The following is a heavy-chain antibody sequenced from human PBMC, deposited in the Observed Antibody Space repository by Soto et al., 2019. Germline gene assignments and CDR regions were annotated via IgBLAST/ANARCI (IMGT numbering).Heavy chain of an antibody. CDR1: GGTFSSYA. V-gene: IGHV1-69*13. Sequence: GASVKVSCKASGGTFSSYAISWVRQAPGQGLEWMGGIIPIFGTANYAQKFQGRVTITADESTSTAYLQWSSLKASDTAMYYCARPGSPDSGSYLDFDYWGQGTLVTVSS. CDR3: ARPGSPDSGSYLDFDY. CDR2: IIPIFGTA. J-gene: IGHJ4*02. D-gene: IGHD1-26*01.